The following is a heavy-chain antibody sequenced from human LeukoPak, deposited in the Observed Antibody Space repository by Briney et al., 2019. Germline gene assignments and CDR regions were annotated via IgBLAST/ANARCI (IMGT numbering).Heavy chain of an antibody. J-gene: IGHJ6*02. CDR3: AKGVIVSATTGDGMDV. D-gene: IGHD2-2*01. CDR1: GFTFTSYA. V-gene: IGHV3-23*01. CDR2: ISGSGGST. Sequence: GGSLRLPCAVSGFTFTSYAMSWVRQAPGKGLECVSGISGSGGSTYYADSVKGRFTISRDNSKKTVYMQMNSLRVEDTAVYYCAKGVIVSATTGDGMDVWGQGTTVIVSS.